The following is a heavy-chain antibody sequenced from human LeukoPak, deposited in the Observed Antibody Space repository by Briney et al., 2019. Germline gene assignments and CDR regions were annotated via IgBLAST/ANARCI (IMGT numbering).Heavy chain of an antibody. Sequence: ASVKVSCKASGDTFTSYYMNWVRQAPGQGLEWMGIINCIGGSTGYAQKFQGRVTMTTDMSTSTVYMELSSLRSEDTAVYYCARGGTTVVTKLRGYYDYMDASGKGTTVTVYS. CDR1: GDTFTSYY. D-gene: IGHD4-23*01. CDR2: INCIGGST. J-gene: IGHJ6*03. CDR3: ARGGTTVVTKLRGYYDYMDA. V-gene: IGHV1-46*01.